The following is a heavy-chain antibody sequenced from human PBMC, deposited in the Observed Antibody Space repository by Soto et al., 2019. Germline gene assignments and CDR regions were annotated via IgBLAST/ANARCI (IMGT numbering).Heavy chain of an antibody. CDR2: INPSGGNT. CDR3: ARERTGEDFDY. V-gene: IGHV1-46*03. J-gene: IGHJ4*02. Sequence: ASVKVSCKASGYTFTSYYMHWVRQAPGQGLEWMGVINPSGGNTIYAQKLQGRVIMTRDTSTSIVYMELYSLRSEDTAVYYCARERTGEDFDYWGQGTLVTVSS. D-gene: IGHD3-16*01. CDR1: GYTFTSYY.